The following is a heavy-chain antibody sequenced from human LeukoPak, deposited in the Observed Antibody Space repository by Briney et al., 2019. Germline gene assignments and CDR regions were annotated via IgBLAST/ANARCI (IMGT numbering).Heavy chain of an antibody. D-gene: IGHD6-13*01. V-gene: IGHV4-59*01. J-gene: IGHJ4*02. CDR3: AREVVAAAGTVDY. CDR1: GDSISSYY. Sequence: SETLSLTCTVSGDSISSYYWSWIRQPPGKGLEWIGYIHYSGSTNYNPSLKSRVTISVDTSKNQFSLILSSVTTADTAVYYCAREVVAAAGTVDYWGQGTLVTVSS. CDR2: IHYSGST.